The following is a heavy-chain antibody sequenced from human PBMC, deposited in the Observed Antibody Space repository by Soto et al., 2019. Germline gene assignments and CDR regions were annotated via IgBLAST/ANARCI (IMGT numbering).Heavy chain of an antibody. V-gene: IGHV1-69*01. D-gene: IGHD2-2*01. CDR3: ARGSIVVVPAAIESSYYYYGMDV. CDR2: IIPIFGTA. J-gene: IGHJ6*02. CDR1: GGTFSSYA. Sequence: QVQLVQSGAEVKKPGSSVKVSCKASGGTFSSYAISWVRQAPGQGLEWMGGIIPIFGTANYAQKFQGRVTITADESTITAYMELSSLRSEDTAVYYCARGSIVVVPAAIESSYYYYGMDVWGQGTTVTVSS.